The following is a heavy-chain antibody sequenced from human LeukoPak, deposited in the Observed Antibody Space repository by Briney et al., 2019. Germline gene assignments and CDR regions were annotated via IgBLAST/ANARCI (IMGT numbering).Heavy chain of an antibody. CDR2: INPNSGGT. D-gene: IGHD6-19*01. CDR3: ARDLYPDGSGWYDLIGPN. CDR1: GYTFTGYY. V-gene: IGHV1-2*02. Sequence: RRASVKVSCKASGYTFTGYYMHWVRQAPGQGLEWMGWINPNSGGTSYAQKFQGRVTMTRDTSISTAYMELSRLRSDDTAVYYCARDLYPDGSGWYDLIGPNWGQGTLVTVSS. J-gene: IGHJ4*02.